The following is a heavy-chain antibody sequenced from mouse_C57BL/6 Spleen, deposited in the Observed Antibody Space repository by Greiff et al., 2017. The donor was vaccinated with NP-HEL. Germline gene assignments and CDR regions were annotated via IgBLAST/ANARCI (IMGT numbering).Heavy chain of an antibody. D-gene: IGHD1-1*01. CDR3: ARYDYGSSSDY. CDR2: IYPGSGST. CDR1: GYTFTSYW. Sequence: QVHVKQPGAELVKPGASVKMSCKASGYTFTSYWITWVKQRPGQGLEWIGDIYPGSGSTNYNEKFKSKATLTVDTSSSTAYMQLSSLTSEDSAVYYCARYDYGSSSDYWGQGTTLTVSS. V-gene: IGHV1-55*01. J-gene: IGHJ2*01.